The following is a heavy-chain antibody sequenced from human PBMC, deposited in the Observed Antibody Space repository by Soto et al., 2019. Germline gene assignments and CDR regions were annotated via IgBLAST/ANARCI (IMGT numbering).Heavy chain of an antibody. V-gene: IGHV3-30*18. CDR1: GFTFSSYG. Sequence: QVQLVESGGGVVQPGRSLRLSCAASGFTFSSYGMHWVRQAPGKGLEWVAVISYDGSNKYYADSVKGRFTISRDNSKNKLYLQMNSLRAEDTAVYYCAKRGHYYGSGSYNWFDPWGQGTLVTVSS. CDR2: ISYDGSNK. CDR3: AKRGHYYGSGSYNWFDP. J-gene: IGHJ5*02. D-gene: IGHD3-10*01.